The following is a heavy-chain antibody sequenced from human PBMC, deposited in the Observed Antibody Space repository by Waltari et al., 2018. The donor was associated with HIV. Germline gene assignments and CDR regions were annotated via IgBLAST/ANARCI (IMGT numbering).Heavy chain of an antibody. Sequence: QLQLQESGPGLVKPSETLSLTCTVSGGSISSSSYYWGWLRQPPGKGLEWIGSIYYSGSTYYNPSLKSRVTISVDTSKNQFSLKLSSVTAADTAVYYCARDPRIQLGGGMDVWGQGTTVTVSS. V-gene: IGHV4-39*07. J-gene: IGHJ6*02. CDR2: IYYSGST. CDR1: GGSISSSSYY. CDR3: ARDPRIQLGGGMDV. D-gene: IGHD1-1*01.